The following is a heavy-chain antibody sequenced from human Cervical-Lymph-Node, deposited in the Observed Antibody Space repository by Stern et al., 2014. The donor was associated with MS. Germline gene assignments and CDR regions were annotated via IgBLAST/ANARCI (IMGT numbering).Heavy chain of an antibody. J-gene: IGHJ4*02. CDR1: GYSFSSYW. CDR2: SFPSDSET. V-gene: IGHV5-51*01. CDR3: GREVAMTAGLLGF. Sequence: VQLVQSGAEVKKPGESLKIACKGSGYSFSSYWIAWVRQMHGTGLEWMGMSFPSDSETRYSPSFEAQVTISVDKSTSTAYLHWSSLKASDTARYYCGREVAMTAGLLGFWGQGTQVIVS. D-gene: IGHD3-22*01.